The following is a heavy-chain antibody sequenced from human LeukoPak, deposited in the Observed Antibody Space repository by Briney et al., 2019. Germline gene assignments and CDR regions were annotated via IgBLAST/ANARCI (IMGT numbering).Heavy chain of an antibody. D-gene: IGHD1-1*01. CDR3: ARQLERLRDYYYMDV. V-gene: IGHV1-69*13. J-gene: IGHJ6*03. CDR2: IIPIFGTA. CDR1: GYTFTSYA. Sequence: SVKVSCKASGYTFTSYAISWVRQAPGQGLEWMGGIIPIFGTANYAQKFQGRVTITADESTSTAYMELSSLRSEDTAVYYCARQLERLRDYYYMDVWGKGTTVTISS.